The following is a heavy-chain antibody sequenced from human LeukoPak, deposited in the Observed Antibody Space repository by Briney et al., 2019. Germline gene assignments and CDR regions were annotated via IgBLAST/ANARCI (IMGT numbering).Heavy chain of an antibody. J-gene: IGHJ4*02. Sequence: GGSLRLSCAASGFTFSSYGMHWVRQAPGKGLEWVAFIRYDGSNKYYADSVKGRFTIPRDNSKNTLYLQMNSLRAEDTAVYYCAKDRSSSSVYWGQGTLVTVSS. CDR3: AKDRSSSSVY. D-gene: IGHD6-6*01. V-gene: IGHV3-30*02. CDR1: GFTFSSYG. CDR2: IRYDGSNK.